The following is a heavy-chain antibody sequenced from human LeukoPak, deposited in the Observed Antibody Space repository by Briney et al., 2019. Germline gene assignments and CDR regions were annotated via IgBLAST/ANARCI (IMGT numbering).Heavy chain of an antibody. CDR2: IYYSGST. V-gene: IGHV4-39*07. CDR3: ARGIIGSYFDY. CDR1: GGSISSSSYY. J-gene: IGHJ4*02. D-gene: IGHD3-10*01. Sequence: PSETLSLTCTVSGGSISSSSYYWGWIRQPPGKGLEWIGSIYYSGSTYYNPSLKSRVTISVDTSKNQFSLKLSSVTAADTAVYYCARGIIGSYFDYWGQGTLVTVSS.